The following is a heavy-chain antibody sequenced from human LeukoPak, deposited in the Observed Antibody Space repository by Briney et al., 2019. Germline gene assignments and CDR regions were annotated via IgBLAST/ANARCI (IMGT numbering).Heavy chain of an antibody. CDR1: GYTFTSYG. V-gene: IGHV1-18*01. J-gene: IGHJ4*02. D-gene: IGHD4-17*01. CDR2: ISAYNGNT. CDR3: AKGDYSNSYNY. Sequence: GASVKVSCKASGYTFTSYGISWVRQAPGQGLEWMGWISAYNGNTNYAQKLQGRVTMTTDTSTSTAYMELSSLRSEDTAVYYCAKGDYSNSYNYWGQGTLVTVSS.